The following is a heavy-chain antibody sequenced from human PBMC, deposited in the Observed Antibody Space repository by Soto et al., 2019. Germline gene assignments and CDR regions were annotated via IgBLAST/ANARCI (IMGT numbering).Heavy chain of an antibody. D-gene: IGHD3-22*01. J-gene: IGHJ4*02. CDR1: GYTFTGYY. V-gene: IGHV1-2*04. CDR3: ARDSDYYDSSGYPYFDY. CDR2: INPNSGGT. Sequence: GASVKVSCKASGYTFTGYYMHWVRQAPGQGPEWMGWINPNSGGTNYAQKFQGWVTMTRDTSISTAYMELSRLRSDDTAVYYCARDSDYYDSSGYPYFDYWGQGTLVTVPS.